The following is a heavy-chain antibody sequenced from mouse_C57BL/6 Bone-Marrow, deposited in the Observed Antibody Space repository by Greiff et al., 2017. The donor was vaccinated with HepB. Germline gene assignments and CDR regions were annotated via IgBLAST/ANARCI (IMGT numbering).Heavy chain of an antibody. Sequence: QVQLQQPGAELVRPGTSVKLSCKASGYTFTSYWMHWVKQRPGQGLEWIGVIDPSDSYTTYNQKFKGKATLTVDTSSSTAYMQLRSLTSEDSAVYYCASKGDYYGSSYWYFDVWGTGTTVTVSS. CDR3: ASKGDYYGSSYWYFDV. J-gene: IGHJ1*03. D-gene: IGHD1-1*01. CDR2: IDPSDSYT. V-gene: IGHV1-59*01. CDR1: GYTFTSYW.